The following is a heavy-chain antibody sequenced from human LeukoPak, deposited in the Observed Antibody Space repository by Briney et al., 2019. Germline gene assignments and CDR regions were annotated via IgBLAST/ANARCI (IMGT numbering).Heavy chain of an antibody. CDR2: FDPEDGET. D-gene: IGHD3-22*01. J-gene: IGHJ4*02. CDR3: ATGHYYDYSVDY. Sequence: ASVKVSCKVSGYTLTELSMHWVRQAPGKGLEWMGGFDPEDGETIYAQKFQGRVTMTEDTSTDTAYMELSSLRSEDTAVYYCATGHYYDYSVDYGGQGTLVTVSS. CDR1: GYTLTELS. V-gene: IGHV1-24*01.